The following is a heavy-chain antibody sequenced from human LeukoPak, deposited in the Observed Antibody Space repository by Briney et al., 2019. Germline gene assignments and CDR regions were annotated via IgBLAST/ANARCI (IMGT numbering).Heavy chain of an antibody. CDR3: ARRGRRGAVVPAAIYFFDY. V-gene: IGHV4-34*01. D-gene: IGHD2-2*01. CDR2: INHSGST. Sequence: PSETLSLTCAVYGGSFSGYYWSWIRQPPGKWLEWIGEINHSGSTNYNPSLKSRVTISVDTSKNQFSLKLSSVTAADTAVYYCARRGRRGAVVPAAIYFFDYWGQGTLVTVSS. CDR1: GGSFSGYY. J-gene: IGHJ4*02.